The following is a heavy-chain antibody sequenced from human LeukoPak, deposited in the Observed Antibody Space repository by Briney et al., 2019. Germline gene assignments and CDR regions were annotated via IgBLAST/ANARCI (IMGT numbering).Heavy chain of an antibody. Sequence: ASVKVSCKASGYTFTSYDINWERQATGQGLEWMGWMNPNSGNTGYAQKFQGRVTMTRNTSISTAYMELSSLRAEDTAVYYCAELGITMIGGVWGKGTTVTISS. CDR1: GYTFTSYD. D-gene: IGHD3-10*02. CDR3: AELGITMIGGV. CDR2: MNPNSGNT. J-gene: IGHJ6*04. V-gene: IGHV1-8*01.